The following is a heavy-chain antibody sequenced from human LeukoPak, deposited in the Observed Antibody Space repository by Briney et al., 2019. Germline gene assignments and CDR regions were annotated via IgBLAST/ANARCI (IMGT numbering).Heavy chain of an antibody. D-gene: IGHD6-13*01. V-gene: IGHV4-34*01. CDR3: ARGSSWYYFDY. CDR2: INHSGST. J-gene: IGHJ4*02. CDR1: GGSFSGYY. Sequence: SETLSLTCAVYGGSFSGYYWSWIRQPPGKGLEWIGEINHSGSTNYNPSLKSRVTISVDTSKNQFSLKLSSVTAADTAVYYCARGSSWYYFDYWGQGTLVTVSS.